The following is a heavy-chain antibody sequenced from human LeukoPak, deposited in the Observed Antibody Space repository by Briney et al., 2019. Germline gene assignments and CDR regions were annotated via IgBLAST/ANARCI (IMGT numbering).Heavy chain of an antibody. Sequence: PGGSLRLSCGASGFTFSNNWMSWVRQAPGKGLEWVANIKLDGSEKNYVDSVKGRFTISRDNTKNSLYLQMNSLRAEDTAVFYCARDQYDTWSRRGNFDSWGQGTLVIVSS. CDR1: GFTFSNNW. D-gene: IGHD3-3*01. CDR3: ARDQYDTWSRRGNFDS. V-gene: IGHV3-7*03. J-gene: IGHJ4*02. CDR2: IKLDGSEK.